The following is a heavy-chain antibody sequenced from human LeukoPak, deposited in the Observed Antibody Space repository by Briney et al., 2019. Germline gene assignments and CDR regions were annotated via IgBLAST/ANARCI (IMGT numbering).Heavy chain of an antibody. CDR2: IYYSGST. D-gene: IGHD1-7*01. Sequence: SETLSLTCTVSGGSISSYYWSWIRQPPEKGLEWIGYIYYSGSTYYSPSLKGRATISVDTSKNQLSLELSSVTAADTAVYYCARRRNYLSHFDYWGQGTLVTVSS. V-gene: IGHV4-59*01. CDR1: GGSISSYY. J-gene: IGHJ4*02. CDR3: ARRRNYLSHFDY.